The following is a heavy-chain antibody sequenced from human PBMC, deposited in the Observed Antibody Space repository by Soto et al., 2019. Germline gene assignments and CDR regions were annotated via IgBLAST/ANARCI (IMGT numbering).Heavy chain of an antibody. J-gene: IGHJ4*02. CDR3: AKEYRIPYYFDY. CDR2: ISYDGSNK. D-gene: IGHD3-16*02. V-gene: IGHV3-30*18. Sequence: GGSLRLSCAASGFTCSSYGMHWVRQAPGKGLEWVAVISYDGSNKYYADSVKGRFTISRDNSKNTLYLQMNSLRAEDTAVYYCAKEYRIPYYFDYWGQGTLVTVSS. CDR1: GFTCSSYG.